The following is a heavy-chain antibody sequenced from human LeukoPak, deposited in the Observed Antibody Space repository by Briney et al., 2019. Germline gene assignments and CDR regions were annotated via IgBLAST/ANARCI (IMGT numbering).Heavy chain of an antibody. V-gene: IGHV4-39*01. CDR1: GASIVNTTHY. D-gene: IGHD3-9*01. Sequence: SETLSLTCTVSGASIVNTTHYWGWIRQSPGKGPEWIATIYYTGSTYYDPSLSSRVTISVDTSKNQFSLKLSSVTAADTAVYYCATYDILTGYRSNYFDYWGQGTLVTVSS. CDR3: ATYDILTGYRSNYFDY. CDR2: IYYTGST. J-gene: IGHJ4*02.